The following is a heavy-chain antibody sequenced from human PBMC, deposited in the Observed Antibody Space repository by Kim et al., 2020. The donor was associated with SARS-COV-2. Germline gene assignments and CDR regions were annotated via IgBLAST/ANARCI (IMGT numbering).Heavy chain of an antibody. V-gene: IGHV3-21*01. CDR3: ARDSTTEWLVLSWFDP. J-gene: IGHJ5*02. CDR2: ISSSSSNI. Sequence: GGSLRLSCAASGFTFSSYSMNWVRKAPGKGLEWVSSISSSSSNIYYADPVKGRFTISRDNAKNSLYLQMNSLRAEDTAVYYCARDSTTEWLVLSWFDPWGQGTLVTVSS. D-gene: IGHD6-19*01. CDR1: GFTFSSYS.